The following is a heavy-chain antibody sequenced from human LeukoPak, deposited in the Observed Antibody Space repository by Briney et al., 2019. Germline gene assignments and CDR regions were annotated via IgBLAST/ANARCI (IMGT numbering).Heavy chain of an antibody. Sequence: GGSLRLSCAASGLTFDDYAMHWVRQAPGKGLEWVSLISWDGGSTYYADSVKGRFTISRDNSKNSLYLQMNSLRAEDTALYYCAKDMDGSGSYSDYWGQGTLVTVSS. CDR1: GLTFDDYA. CDR3: AKDMDGSGSYSDY. D-gene: IGHD3-10*01. J-gene: IGHJ4*02. CDR2: ISWDGGST. V-gene: IGHV3-43D*03.